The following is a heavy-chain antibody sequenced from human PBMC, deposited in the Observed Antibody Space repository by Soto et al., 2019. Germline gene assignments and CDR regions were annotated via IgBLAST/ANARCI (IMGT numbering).Heavy chain of an antibody. CDR2: IYPSGGST. CDR1: GYTFTNYY. Sequence: ASVKVSCKASGYTFTNYYKHWVRQAPGQGLEWMGIIYPSGGSTRNAQKFQGRVTMTRDTSTSTVYMELSSLRSEDTAVYYCARDFSGPMDYWGPGTLVTLS. V-gene: IGHV1-46*01. D-gene: IGHD3-10*01. J-gene: IGHJ4*02. CDR3: ARDFSGPMDY.